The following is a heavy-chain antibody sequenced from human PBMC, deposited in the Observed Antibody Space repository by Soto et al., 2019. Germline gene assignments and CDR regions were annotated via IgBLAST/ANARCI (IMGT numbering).Heavy chain of an antibody. Sequence: SETLYLTCTVSGGSISSYYWSWIRQPPGKGLEWIGYIYYSGSTNYNPSLKSRVTISVDTSKNQFSLKLSSVTAVDTAVYYCARAKAPNWFDPWGQGTLVTVS. J-gene: IGHJ5*02. CDR3: ARAKAPNWFDP. V-gene: IGHV4-59*01. CDR2: IYYSGST. CDR1: GGSISSYY.